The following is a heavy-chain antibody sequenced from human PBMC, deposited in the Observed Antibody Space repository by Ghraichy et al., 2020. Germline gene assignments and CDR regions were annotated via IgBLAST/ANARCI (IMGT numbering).Heavy chain of an antibody. CDR1: GFTFRGFW. V-gene: IGHV3-7*03. J-gene: IGHJ4*02. D-gene: IGHD3-10*01. CDR3: ARDLGSGSYPLYYFDC. CDR2: IKQDGSEK. Sequence: GGSLRLSCAASGFTFRGFWMSWVRQAPGKGLEWVANIKQDGSEKYYVDSVKGRFTISRDNAKNSLYLQMNSVRAEDTAVYYCARDLGSGSYPLYYFDCWGQGTLVTVS.